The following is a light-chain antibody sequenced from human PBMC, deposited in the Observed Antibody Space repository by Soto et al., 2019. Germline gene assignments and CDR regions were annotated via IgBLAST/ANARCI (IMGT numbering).Light chain of an antibody. J-gene: IGLJ3*02. CDR3: ATWDDSLNGWV. V-gene: IGLV1-44*01. CDR1: SSNIGDNT. Sequence: QSVLSQPPSASGTPGQRVTISCSGSSSNIGDNTVNWYKQLPGAAPTLLIYTNDKRPAGAPDRISGSKSGTSASLAISGLQSEDEADYYCATWDDSLNGWVFGGGTKVTVL. CDR2: TND.